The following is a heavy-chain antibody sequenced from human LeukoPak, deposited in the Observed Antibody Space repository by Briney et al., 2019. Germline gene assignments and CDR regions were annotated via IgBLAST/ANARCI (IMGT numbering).Heavy chain of an antibody. CDR1: GYTFTGYY. D-gene: IGHD6-13*01. CDR3: ARDLNALGVAAAGPYFDN. CDR2: INPNGGGT. J-gene: IGHJ4*02. Sequence: ASVKVSCKASGYTFTGYYMHWVRQAPGQGLEWMGWINPNGGGTTYARKFQGRVTLTRDTSINTAYMELSSLRSDDTAVYYCARDLNALGVAAAGPYFDNWGQGTLVTVSS. V-gene: IGHV1-2*02.